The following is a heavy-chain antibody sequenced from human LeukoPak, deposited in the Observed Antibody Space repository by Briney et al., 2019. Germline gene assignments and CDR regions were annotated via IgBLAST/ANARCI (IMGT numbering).Heavy chain of an antibody. D-gene: IGHD4-17*01. CDR3: ARDDYEIDY. CDR2: IYYSGST. CDR1: GGSISSSSYY. Sequence: KPSETLSLTCTVSGGSISSSSYYWGWIRQSPGKGLEWIGSIYYSGSTYYNPSLKSRVTISVDTSKNQFSLKLSSVTAADTAVYYCARDDYEIDYWGQGTLVTVSS. J-gene: IGHJ4*02. V-gene: IGHV4-39*02.